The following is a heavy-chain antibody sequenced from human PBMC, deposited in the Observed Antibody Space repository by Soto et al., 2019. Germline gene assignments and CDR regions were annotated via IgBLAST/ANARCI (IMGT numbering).Heavy chain of an antibody. V-gene: IGHV1-2*04. CDR3: AREVIAARVYYYYGMDV. J-gene: IGHJ6*02. D-gene: IGHD6-6*01. CDR1: GYTFTGYY. Sequence: RASVKVSCKASGYTFTGYYMNWVRQAPGQGLEWMGRINPNSGGTNYAQKFQGWVTMTRDTSISTAYMELSRLRSDDTAVYYCAREVIAARVYYYYGMDVWVPETLLVTVSS. CDR2: INPNSGGT.